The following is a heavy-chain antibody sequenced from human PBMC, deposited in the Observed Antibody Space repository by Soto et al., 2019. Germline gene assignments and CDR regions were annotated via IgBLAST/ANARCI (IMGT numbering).Heavy chain of an antibody. CDR1: GFTFSSYA. CDR3: ARDPDYSGNQDYYGMDV. V-gene: IGHV3-30-3*01. D-gene: IGHD4-4*01. J-gene: IGHJ6*02. Sequence: QVQLVESGGGVVQPGRSLRLSCAASGFTFSSYAMHWVRQAPGKGLEWVAVISYDGSNKYYADSVKGRFTISRDNSKNTLYLQMNSLRAEDTAVYYCARDPDYSGNQDYYGMDVWGQGTTVTVSS. CDR2: ISYDGSNK.